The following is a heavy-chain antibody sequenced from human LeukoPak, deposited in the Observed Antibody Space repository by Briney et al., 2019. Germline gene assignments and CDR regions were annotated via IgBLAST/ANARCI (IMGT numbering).Heavy chain of an antibody. V-gene: IGHV3-21*01. CDR2: ISSSSSYI. CDR1: GFTFSSYS. CDR3: ARDDGGYCSSTSCYLAY. D-gene: IGHD2-2*01. Sequence: GGSLRLSCAASGFTFSSYSMNWVRQAPGKGLEWVSSISSSSSYIYYADLVKGRFTISRDNAKNSLYLQMNSLRAEDTAVYYCARDDGGYCSSTSCYLAYWGQGTLVTVSS. J-gene: IGHJ4*02.